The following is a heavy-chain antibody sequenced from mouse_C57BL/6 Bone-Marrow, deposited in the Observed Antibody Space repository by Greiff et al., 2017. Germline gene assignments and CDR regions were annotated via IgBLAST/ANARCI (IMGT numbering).Heavy chain of an antibody. CDR3: TRGTVPAFDY. Sequence: QVQLQQSGAELVRPGASVTLSCKASGYTFTDYEMHWVKQTPVHGLEWIGAIDPETGGTAYNQKFKGKAILTADKSSSTAYMELRSLTSEDSAVYYCTRGTVPAFDYWGQGTTLTVSS. J-gene: IGHJ2*01. D-gene: IGHD1-1*01. CDR2: IDPETGGT. V-gene: IGHV1-15*01. CDR1: GYTFTDYE.